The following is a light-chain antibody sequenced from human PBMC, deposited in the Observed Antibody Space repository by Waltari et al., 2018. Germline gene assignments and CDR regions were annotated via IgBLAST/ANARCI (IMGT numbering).Light chain of an antibody. CDR2: ETN. CDR1: PSTVGGND. V-gene: IGLV1-51*02. Sequence: QSVLTQPPSVSAAAGQKVTISFSGRPSTVGGNDVFWYRQVPGTAPKLLIYETNRRPTGTPDRFSASKSGTSATLGITGLQPGDEAEYYCGTWDSSLGVWLFGGGTRLTVL. J-gene: IGLJ3*02. CDR3: GTWDSSLGVWL.